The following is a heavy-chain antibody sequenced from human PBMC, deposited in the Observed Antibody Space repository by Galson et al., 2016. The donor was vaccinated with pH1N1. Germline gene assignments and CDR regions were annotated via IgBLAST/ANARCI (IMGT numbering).Heavy chain of an antibody. J-gene: IGHJ4*02. CDR2: VYPGDSDT. V-gene: IGHV5-51*03. D-gene: IGHD3-10*01. Sequence: QSGAEVKKPGESLKISCRGSGYSFTSYWIAWVRQKPGKGLEWMGIVYPGDSDTRYSPSFRGLFTFSADKSIGTAYLQWSSLEASDTAIYYWARLRGGITVVREVYFDLWGQGTLVTVSP. CDR1: GYSFTSYW. CDR3: ARLRGGITVVREVYFDL.